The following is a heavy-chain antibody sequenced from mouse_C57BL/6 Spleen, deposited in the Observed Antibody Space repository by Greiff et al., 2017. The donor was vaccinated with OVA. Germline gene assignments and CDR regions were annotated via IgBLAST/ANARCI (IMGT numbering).Heavy chain of an antibody. CDR2: IYPRGGST. CDR3: AREAGNYADY. CDR1: GYTFTDHT. V-gene: IGHV1-78*01. Sequence: VKLQQSDAELVTPGASVKISCKVSGYTFTDHTIHWMKQRPEQGLDWIGSIYPRGGSTKYNEKFKGKATLTADKCSSTAYMQLNSLTSEDSAVYFCAREAGNYADYWGQGTTLTVSS. J-gene: IGHJ2*01.